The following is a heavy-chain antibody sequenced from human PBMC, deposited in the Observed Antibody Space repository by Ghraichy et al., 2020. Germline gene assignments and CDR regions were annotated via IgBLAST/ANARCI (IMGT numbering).Heavy chain of an antibody. CDR2: INHSGST. D-gene: IGHD6-13*01. CDR3: ARGVRIAAAGTGGLDY. J-gene: IGHJ4*02. V-gene: IGHV4-34*01. Sequence: SETLSLTCSVSGGSCSGDCWSWIRQPPGEGLEWIGEINHSGSTNYNPSLKSRVTISVDTSKNQFSLKLSSVTAADTAVYYCARGVRIAAAGTGGLDYCGQGTVVNLS. CDR1: GGSCSGDC.